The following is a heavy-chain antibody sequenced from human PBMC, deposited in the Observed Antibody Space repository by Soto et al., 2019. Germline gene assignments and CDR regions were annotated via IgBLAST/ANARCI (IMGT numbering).Heavy chain of an antibody. CDR1: GFSLNTGGVG. J-gene: IGHJ4*02. Sequence: QITLKESGPTVVKPTQTLTLTCSLSGFSLNTGGVGVGWIRQPPGKALEWLAVIYWDDDKSWNPSLRDRLTINRAASDNKGFLTVPKMGQVDTGTYYCARSRGGFGGGWTAPYFDYWRQGTLVNVSS. CDR3: ARSRGGFGGGWTAPYFDY. CDR2: IYWDDDK. D-gene: IGHD6-19*01. V-gene: IGHV2-5*02.